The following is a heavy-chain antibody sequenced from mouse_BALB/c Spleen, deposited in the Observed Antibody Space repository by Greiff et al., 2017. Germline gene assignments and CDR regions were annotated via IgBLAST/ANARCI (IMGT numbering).Heavy chain of an antibody. Sequence: DVKLVESGGGLVQPKGSLKLSCAASGFTFNTYAMNWVRQAPGKGLEWVARIRSKSNNYATYYADSVKDRFTISRDDSQSMLYLQMNNLKTEDTAMYYCVRHGNYGDYWGQGTSVTVSS. V-gene: IGHV10-1*02. CDR3: VRHGNYGDY. CDR1: GFTFNTYA. J-gene: IGHJ4*01. D-gene: IGHD2-1*01. CDR2: IRSKSNNYAT.